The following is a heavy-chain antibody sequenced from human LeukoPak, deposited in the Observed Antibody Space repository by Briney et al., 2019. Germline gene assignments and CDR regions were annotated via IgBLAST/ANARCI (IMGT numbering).Heavy chain of an antibody. Sequence: GGSLRLSCAASGFTFSSYGMNWVRQVPGKGLEWVSFISSSSRFSYSSDSLKGRFTISRDNAKNSLFLQMDSLRVEGTAVYYCAREDGSGLRAFDVWGQGTMVTVSS. CDR1: GFTFSSYG. CDR3: AREDGSGLRAFDV. V-gene: IGHV3-21*01. D-gene: IGHD3-10*01. CDR2: ISSSSRFS. J-gene: IGHJ3*01.